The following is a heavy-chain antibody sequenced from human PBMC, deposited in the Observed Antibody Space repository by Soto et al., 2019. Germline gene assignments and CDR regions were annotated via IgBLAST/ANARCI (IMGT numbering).Heavy chain of an antibody. V-gene: IGHV1-8*01. Sequence: QVQLVQSGAEVKKPGASVKVSCKASGYTFTSYDINWVRQATGHGLEWMGWMNPNSGNTGYAQKFQGRVTMTRNTSISTAYMELSSLRSEDTAVYYCARRGYSSSWYYYYYYGMDVRGQGTTVIVSS. CDR1: GYTFTSYD. D-gene: IGHD6-13*01. J-gene: IGHJ6*02. CDR2: MNPNSGNT. CDR3: ARRGYSSSWYYYYYYGMDV.